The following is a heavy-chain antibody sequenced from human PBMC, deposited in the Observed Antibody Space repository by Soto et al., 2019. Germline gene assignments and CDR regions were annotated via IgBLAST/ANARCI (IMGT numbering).Heavy chain of an antibody. V-gene: IGHV1-18*04. CDR2: ISAYNGNT. J-gene: IGHJ4*02. CDR3: ARDAVLRYFDWLLYGNPNNEKPFDY. Sequence: GASVKVSCKASGYTLTSYGISWVRQAPGQGLEWMGWISAYNGNTNYAQKLQGRVTMTTDTSTSTAYMELRSLRSDDTAVYYCARDAVLRYFDWLLYGNPNNEKPFDYWGQGTLVTVS. CDR1: GYTLTSYG. D-gene: IGHD3-9*01.